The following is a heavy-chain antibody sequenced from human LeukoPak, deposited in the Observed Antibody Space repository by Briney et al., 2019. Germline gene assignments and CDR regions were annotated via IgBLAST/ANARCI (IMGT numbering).Heavy chain of an antibody. D-gene: IGHD3-3*01. V-gene: IGHV3-48*01. J-gene: IGHJ3*02. CDR1: GFTFSSYS. Sequence: PGGSLRLSCAASGFTFSSYSMNWVRQAPGKGLEWVSYISSSSSTIYYADSVKGRFTISRDNAKNSLYLQMNSLRAEDTAVYYCARDLAFWSGYQGAFDIWGQGTMVTVSS. CDR3: ARDLAFWSGYQGAFDI. CDR2: ISSSSSTI.